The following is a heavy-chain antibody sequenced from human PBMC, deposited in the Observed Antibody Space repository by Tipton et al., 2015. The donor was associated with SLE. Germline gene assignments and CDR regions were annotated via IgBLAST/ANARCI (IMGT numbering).Heavy chain of an antibody. CDR2: IYHSGST. Sequence: TLSLTCAVSGYSISSGYYWGWIRQPPGKGLEWIGSIYHSGSTYYNPSLKSRVTISVDTSKNQFSLKLSSVTAADTAVYYCARRVRVAAATFDYWGQGTLVTVSS. D-gene: IGHD2-15*01. CDR1: GYSISSGYY. CDR3: ARRVRVAAATFDY. J-gene: IGHJ4*02. V-gene: IGHV4-38-2*01.